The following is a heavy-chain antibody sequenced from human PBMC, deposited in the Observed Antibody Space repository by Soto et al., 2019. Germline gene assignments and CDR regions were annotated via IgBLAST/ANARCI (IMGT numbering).Heavy chain of an antibody. V-gene: IGHV3-30*18. CDR2: ISYDGSNQ. CDR3: AKDQASGQGSFDS. Sequence: GGSLRLSCAACGLTFNIYGMHWVRQAPDKGLEWVALISYDGSNQYYADSVKGRFTISRDNSKNTLFLQMNSLRADDTAVYYCAKDQASGQGSFDSWGQGTLVTVSS. J-gene: IGHJ4*02. CDR1: GLTFNIYG.